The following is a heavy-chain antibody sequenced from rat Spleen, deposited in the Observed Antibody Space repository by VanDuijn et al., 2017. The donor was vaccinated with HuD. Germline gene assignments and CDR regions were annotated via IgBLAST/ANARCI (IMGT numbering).Heavy chain of an antibody. J-gene: IGHJ2*01. Sequence: EVQLVESGGGLVQPGRSLKLSCVASGFTFYNYWMTWIRQAPGKGLEWVASITNSGTGAFYVDSVKGRFTISRDNTRSTLYLQMISLRSEDTATYYCATDARGLWGQGVMVTVSS. CDR1: GFTFYNYW. V-gene: IGHV5-31*01. D-gene: IGHD1-4*01. CDR2: ITNSGTGA. CDR3: ATDARGL.